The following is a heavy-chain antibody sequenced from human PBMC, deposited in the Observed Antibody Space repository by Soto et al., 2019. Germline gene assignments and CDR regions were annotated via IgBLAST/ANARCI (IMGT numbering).Heavy chain of an antibody. Sequence: GSLRLSCAASGFTFSSYAMHWVLQAQGTGLEYVSAISSNGGSTYYANSVKGRFTISRDNSKNTLYLQMGSLRAEDMAVYYCARGLEDYDFWSGYYLGYYYYMDVWGKGTTVTVSS. D-gene: IGHD3-3*01. CDR2: ISSNGGST. J-gene: IGHJ6*03. V-gene: IGHV3-64*01. CDR1: GFTFSSYA. CDR3: ARGLEDYDFWSGYYLGYYYYMDV.